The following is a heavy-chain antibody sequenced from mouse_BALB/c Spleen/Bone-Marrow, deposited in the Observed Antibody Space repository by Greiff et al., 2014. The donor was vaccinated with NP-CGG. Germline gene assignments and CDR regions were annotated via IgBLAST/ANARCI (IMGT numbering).Heavy chain of an antibody. J-gene: IGHJ2*01. CDR2: IYPSDSYT. CDR1: GYTFTSYW. CDR3: KKGSSSPCYFDY. Sequence: VQLQQSGAELVRPGASVKLSCKASGYTFTSYWINWVKQRPGQGLEWIGNIYPSDSYTNYNEKFKDKATLTVDKSSTSAYMQLRTPTSQDSAVYECKKGSSSPCYFDYWGQGTTLTVSS. D-gene: IGHD1-1*01. V-gene: IGHV1-69*02.